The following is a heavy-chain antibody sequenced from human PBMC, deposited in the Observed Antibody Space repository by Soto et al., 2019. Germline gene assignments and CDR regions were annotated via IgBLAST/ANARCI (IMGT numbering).Heavy chain of an antibody. CDR1: GFTFSSYA. Sequence: GSLRLSCAASGFTFSSYAMHWVRQAPGKGLEWVAVISYDGSNKYYADSVKGRFTISRDNSKNTLYLQMNSLRAEDTAVYYCARVVGATTVTYFDYWGQGTLVTVSS. CDR2: ISYDGSNK. J-gene: IGHJ4*02. D-gene: IGHD4-17*01. V-gene: IGHV3-30-3*01. CDR3: ARVVGATTVTYFDY.